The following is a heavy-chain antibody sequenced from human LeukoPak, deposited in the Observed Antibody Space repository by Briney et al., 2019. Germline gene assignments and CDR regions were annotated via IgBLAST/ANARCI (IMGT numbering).Heavy chain of an antibody. Sequence: GGSLRLSCAASGFTFSSYSMNLVRQAPGKGLEWVSSISSSSSYIYYADSVKGRFTISRDNAKNSLYLQMNSLRAEDTAVYYCARADWDTAMIDYWGQGTLVTVSS. J-gene: IGHJ4*02. CDR3: ARADWDTAMIDY. V-gene: IGHV3-21*01. CDR2: ISSSSSYI. D-gene: IGHD5-18*01. CDR1: GFTFSSYS.